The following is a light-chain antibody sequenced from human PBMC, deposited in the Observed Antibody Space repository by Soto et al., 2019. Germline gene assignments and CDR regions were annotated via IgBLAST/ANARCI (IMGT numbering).Light chain of an antibody. CDR1: QSISDT. CDR3: QQYNGYGR. J-gene: IGKJ3*01. Sequence: EILMTQSPATLSVSPAGRPTLTCRASQSISDTLAWYQQKPGQAPRLLIYGASRGATGFPARLSGRGAGTDFTLTISRMDPYDFAIYYCQQYNGYGRFGQGTKVDI. CDR2: GAS. V-gene: IGKV3-15*01.